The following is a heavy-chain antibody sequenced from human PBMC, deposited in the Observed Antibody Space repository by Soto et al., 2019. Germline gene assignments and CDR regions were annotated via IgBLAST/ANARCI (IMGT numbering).Heavy chain of an antibody. Sequence: ASVKVSCKASGYTFTGYYMHWVRQAPGQGLEWMGWINPNSGGTNYAQKFQGWVTMTRDTSISTAYMELRRLRSDDTAVYYCARGASRYCSGGSCTDYYGMDVWGQGTTVTVSS. CDR3: ARGASRYCSGGSCTDYYGMDV. V-gene: IGHV1-2*04. D-gene: IGHD2-15*01. CDR2: INPNSGGT. CDR1: GYTFTGYY. J-gene: IGHJ6*02.